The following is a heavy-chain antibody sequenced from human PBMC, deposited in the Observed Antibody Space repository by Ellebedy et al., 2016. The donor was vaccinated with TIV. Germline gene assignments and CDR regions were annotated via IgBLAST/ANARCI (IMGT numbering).Heavy chain of an antibody. V-gene: IGHV3-23*01. J-gene: IGHJ1*01. D-gene: IGHD6-13*01. CDR3: AKDGYSSRQVEYFNH. Sequence: PGGSLRLSCAASGFTFSSYAMTWVRQAPGKGLEWVSAITGSGDTTSYADSVKGRFTISRDNSKNTLYLQMNSLKAEDTAKYYCAKDGYSSRQVEYFNHWGQGTLVTVSS. CDR2: ITGSGDTT. CDR1: GFTFSSYA.